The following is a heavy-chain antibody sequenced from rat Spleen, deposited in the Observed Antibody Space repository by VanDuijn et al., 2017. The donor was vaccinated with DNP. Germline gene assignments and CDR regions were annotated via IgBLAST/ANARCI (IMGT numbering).Heavy chain of an antibody. D-gene: IGHD1-12*02. CDR3: ATQYYYDGSYYYALDA. V-gene: IGHV5-29*01. J-gene: IGHJ4*01. CDR2: ISYDGGST. Sequence: EVQLVEFGGGLVQPGGSLKISCAASGFTFSNFGFHWIRQAPTKGLEWVASISYDGGSTYYRDSVKGRFTISRDNTKSTLYLQMDSLRSEDTATYYCATQYYYDGSYYYALDAWGQGTSVTVSS. CDR1: GFTFSNFG.